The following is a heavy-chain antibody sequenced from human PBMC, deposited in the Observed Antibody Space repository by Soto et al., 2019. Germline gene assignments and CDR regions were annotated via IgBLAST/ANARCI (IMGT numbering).Heavy chain of an antibody. Sequence: EVQLVESGGGLVQPGESLRLSCAAPGFTFSSYWMHWVRQAPGKGLVWVSRIKSDGSRTNYAGAVKGRFTVSRDNAKNTQYLQMNSLRAEDTAVYYCARVLTGSWNWFDPWGQGTLVTVSS. J-gene: IGHJ5*02. CDR1: GFTFSSYW. D-gene: IGHD6-13*01. CDR2: IKSDGSRT. V-gene: IGHV3-74*01. CDR3: ARVLTGSWNWFDP.